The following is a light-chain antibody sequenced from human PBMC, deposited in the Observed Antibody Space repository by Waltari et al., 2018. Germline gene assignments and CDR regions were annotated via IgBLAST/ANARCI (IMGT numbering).Light chain of an antibody. J-gene: IGKJ3*01. Sequence: DIQMTQSPSTLSASVGDRVTITCRASQSINDWLAWYQQKPGKAPKLLIYDASSLESGVPSRFSGSGSGTEFTLTISSLQPDDFATYYCQHYNTYSVTFGPGTKVDIK. CDR3: QHYNTYSVT. CDR2: DAS. V-gene: IGKV1-5*01. CDR1: QSINDW.